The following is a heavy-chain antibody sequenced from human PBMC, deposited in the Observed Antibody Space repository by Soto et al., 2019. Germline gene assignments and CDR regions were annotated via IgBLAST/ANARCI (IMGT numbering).Heavy chain of an antibody. CDR1: GGSVSSGGYC. CDR3: ARSHYYDSSDFDY. CDR2: IYYSGST. J-gene: IGHJ4*02. Sequence: SETLSLTCTVSGGSVSSGGYCWSWIRQPPGKELEWLGYIYYSGSTNYNPSLKSRVTLSVDTSKNQFSLKLSSVTAADTAVYYCARSHYYDSSDFDYWGQGTLVTVSS. V-gene: IGHV4-61*08. D-gene: IGHD3-22*01.